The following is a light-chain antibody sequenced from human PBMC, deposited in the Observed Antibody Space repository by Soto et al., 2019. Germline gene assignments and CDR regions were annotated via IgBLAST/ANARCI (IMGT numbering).Light chain of an antibody. CDR3: SAHTYGALV. Sequence: QSALTQPASVSGSPGQSITISCTGTSXDVGGYNYVFWYQQHPGKAPKLIIYEVSSRPSGVSNRFSGSKSGNTASLTISGLQAEDEADYYCSAHTYGALVFGGGTKVTVL. CDR1: SXDVGGYNY. CDR2: EVS. V-gene: IGLV2-14*01. J-gene: IGLJ2*01.